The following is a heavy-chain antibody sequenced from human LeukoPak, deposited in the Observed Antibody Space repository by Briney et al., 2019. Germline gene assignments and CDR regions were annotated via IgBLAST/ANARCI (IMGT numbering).Heavy chain of an antibody. V-gene: IGHV3-30*02. CDR3: AKADYGDFKENYYMDV. CDR2: ISYTSHK. CDR1: GFTFSTYG. J-gene: IGHJ6*03. D-gene: IGHD4-17*01. Sequence: GSLRLSCAASGFTFSTYGLQWVRQAPGKGLEWVSFISYTSHKYYTDSVKGRFTISRDNSRDTLYLQMSSLRAEDTAVYYCAKADYGDFKENYYMDVWGKGTTVTVSS.